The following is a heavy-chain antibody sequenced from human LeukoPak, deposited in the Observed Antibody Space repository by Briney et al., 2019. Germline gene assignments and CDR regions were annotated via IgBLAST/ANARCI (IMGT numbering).Heavy chain of an antibody. J-gene: IGHJ3*02. V-gene: IGHV4-61*02. D-gene: IGHD5-24*01. CDR1: SGSINSGDYY. CDR3: ARVYRRDGYNFDGFDI. Sequence: SETLSLTCTVSSGSINSGDYYWSWIRPPAGKGLEWIGRIYSSGNTNYSPSLKSRVTITIDTSKNQFSLRLSSVTAADTAVYYCARVYRRDGYNFDGFDIWGQGTTVTVSS. CDR2: IYSSGNT.